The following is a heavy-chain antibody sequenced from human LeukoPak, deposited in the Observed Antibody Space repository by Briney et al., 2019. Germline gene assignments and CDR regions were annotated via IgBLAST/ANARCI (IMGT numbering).Heavy chain of an antibody. V-gene: IGHV4-31*03. CDR2: IYYSGST. J-gene: IGHJ4*02. CDR3: ARGRAWVRSTLYYFDY. D-gene: IGHD3-16*01. CDR1: GGSISSGGYY. Sequence: KASETLSLTCTVSGGSISSGGYYWSWIRQHPGKGLEWIGYIYYSGSTYYNPSLKSRVTISVDTSKNQFSLKLSSVTAADTAVYYCARGRAWVRSTLYYFDYWGQGTLVTVSS.